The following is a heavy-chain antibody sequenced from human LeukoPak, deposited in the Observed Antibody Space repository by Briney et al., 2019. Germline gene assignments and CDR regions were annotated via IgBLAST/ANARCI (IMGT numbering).Heavy chain of an antibody. Sequence: RGSPRLSCAASGFTLTSYAMGWVRQTPEKGLEWVSSISSGGGITHHADSVGGRFTISRDISKNTLYLQMNSLRAEDTAVYYCAKSDCGGDCYLLDYWGQGTLVTVSS. V-gene: IGHV3-23*01. J-gene: IGHJ4*02. D-gene: IGHD2-21*02. CDR3: AKSDCGGDCYLLDY. CDR1: GFTLTSYA. CDR2: ISSGGGIT.